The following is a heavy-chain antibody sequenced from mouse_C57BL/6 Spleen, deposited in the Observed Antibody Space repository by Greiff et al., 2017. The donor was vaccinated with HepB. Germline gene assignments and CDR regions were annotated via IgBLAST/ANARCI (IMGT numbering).Heavy chain of an antibody. CDR2: IHPNSGST. J-gene: IGHJ2*01. CDR1: GYTFTSYW. CDR3: ARELGREYFDY. Sequence: QVQLQQPGAELVKPGASVKLSCKASGYTFTSYWMHWVKQRPGQGLVWIGMIHPNSGSTNYNEKFKSKATLTVDKSSSTAYMQLSSLTSEDSAVYYCARELGREYFDYWGQGTTLTVSS. D-gene: IGHD4-1*01. V-gene: IGHV1-64*01.